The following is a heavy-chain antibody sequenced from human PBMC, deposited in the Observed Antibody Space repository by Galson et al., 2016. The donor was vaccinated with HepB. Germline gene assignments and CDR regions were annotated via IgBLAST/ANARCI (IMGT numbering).Heavy chain of an antibody. CDR2: ISSRGSAI. CDR3: ARDGTGSRNWFDP. D-gene: IGHD1-1*01. J-gene: IGHJ5*02. V-gene: IGHV3-48*02. Sequence: SLRLSCAASGFTFSSYSMNWVRQAPGKGLEWVSYISSRGSAIYYADSVKGRFTISRDNAKNSLNLQMNSLRDEDTAVYYCARDGTGSRNWFDPWGQGTLVTVSS. CDR1: GFTFSSYS.